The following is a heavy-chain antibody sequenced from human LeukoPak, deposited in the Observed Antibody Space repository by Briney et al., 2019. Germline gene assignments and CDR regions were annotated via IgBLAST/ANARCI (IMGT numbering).Heavy chain of an antibody. CDR1: GFTFTRYA. CDR3: VKDARGYSGYDFYYFDY. D-gene: IGHD5-12*01. CDR2: IRYDGSNE. J-gene: IGHJ4*02. Sequence: GRSLRLSCAASGFTFTRYAMTWVRQAPGKGLEWVAFIRYDGSNEYYADSVKGRLTISRDNSKNTLYFQMNSLRAEDTAVYYCVKDARGYSGYDFYYFDYWGQGTLVTVSS. V-gene: IGHV3-30*02.